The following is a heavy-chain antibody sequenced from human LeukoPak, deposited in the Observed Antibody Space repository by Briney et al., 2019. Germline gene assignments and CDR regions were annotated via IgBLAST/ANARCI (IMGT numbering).Heavy chain of an antibody. D-gene: IGHD3-22*01. V-gene: IGHV1-69*13. CDR1: GGTFSSYA. J-gene: IGHJ4*02. CDR3: ARGPPPDYYDSSGYYIFDY. Sequence: SVKVSCKASGGTFSSYAISWVRQAPGQGLEWMGGIIPIFGTANYAQKFQGRVTITADETTSTAYMELSSLRSEDTAVYYCARGPPPDYYDSSGYYIFDYWGQGTLVTVSS. CDR2: IIPIFGTA.